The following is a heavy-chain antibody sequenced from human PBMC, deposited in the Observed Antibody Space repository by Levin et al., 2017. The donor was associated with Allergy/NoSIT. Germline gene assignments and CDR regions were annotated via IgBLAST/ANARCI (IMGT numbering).Heavy chain of an antibody. V-gene: IGHV7-4-1*02. Sequence: ASVKVSCKASGYTFTSYAMNWVRQAPGQGLEWMGWINTNTGNPTYAQGFTGRFVFSLDTSVSTAYLQISSLKAEDTAVYYCAFYSNYIQAYAFDIWGQGTMVTVSS. CDR3: AFYSNYIQAYAFDI. CDR2: INTNTGNP. J-gene: IGHJ3*02. D-gene: IGHD4-11*01. CDR1: GYTFTSYA.